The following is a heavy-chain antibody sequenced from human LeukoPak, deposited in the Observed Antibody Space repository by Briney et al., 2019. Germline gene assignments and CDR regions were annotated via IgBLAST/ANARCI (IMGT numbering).Heavy chain of an antibody. V-gene: IGHV3-23*01. Sequence: PGGSLRLSCAASGFTFSSYAMNWVRQAPGKGLEWVSFISGSGDTTYYADSVKGRFTTSRDSSKNTLHPQMNSLRGEDTAVYYCAKSRGEGRGASNYWGQGTLVTVSS. CDR2: ISGSGDTT. CDR1: GFTFSSYA. CDR3: AKSRGEGRGASNY. J-gene: IGHJ4*02. D-gene: IGHD1-26*01.